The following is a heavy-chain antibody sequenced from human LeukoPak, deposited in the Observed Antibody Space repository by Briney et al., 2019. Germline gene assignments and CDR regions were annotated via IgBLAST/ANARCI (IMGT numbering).Heavy chain of an antibody. D-gene: IGHD5-12*01. Sequence: GGSLRLSCAASGFTFSDYAMTWVRQAPGKGLEWVSTISDGGSFTYYADSVKGRFTISRDNSKNTLYLQMNSLRAEDTAVYYCAKDPGYSGYDGYFDYWGQGTLVTVSS. CDR2: ISDGGSFT. V-gene: IGHV3-23*01. CDR1: GFTFSDYA. CDR3: AKDPGYSGYDGYFDY. J-gene: IGHJ4*02.